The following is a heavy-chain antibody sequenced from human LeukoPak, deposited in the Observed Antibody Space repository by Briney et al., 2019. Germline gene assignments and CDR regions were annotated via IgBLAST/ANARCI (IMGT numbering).Heavy chain of an antibody. CDR3: ARDSYYYYGTDV. CDR2: ISSSGSTI. J-gene: IGHJ6*02. Sequence: GGSLRLSCAASGFTFSSYWMSWVRQAPGKGLEWVSYISSSGSTIYYADSVKGRFTISRDNAKNSLYLQMNSLRAEDTAVYYCARDSYYYYGTDVWGQGTTVTVSS. CDR1: GFTFSSYW. V-gene: IGHV3-48*04.